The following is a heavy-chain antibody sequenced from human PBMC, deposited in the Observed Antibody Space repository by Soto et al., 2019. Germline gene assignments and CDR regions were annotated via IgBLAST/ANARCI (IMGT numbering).Heavy chain of an antibody. CDR1: GGSISSGGYY. D-gene: IGHD3-22*01. Sequence: PSETLSLTCTVSGGSISSGGYYWSWIRQHPGKGLEWIGYIYYSGSTYYNPSLKSRVTISVDTSKNQFSLKLSSVTAADTAVYYCARDTYYGSLAGPPPYYCVGMDVWGQGTTVTVSS. J-gene: IGHJ6*02. CDR2: IYYSGST. CDR3: ARDTYYGSLAGPPPYYCVGMDV. V-gene: IGHV4-31*03.